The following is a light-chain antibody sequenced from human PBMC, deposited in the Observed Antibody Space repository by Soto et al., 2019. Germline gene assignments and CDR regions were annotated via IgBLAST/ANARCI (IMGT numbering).Light chain of an antibody. CDR3: KQYNTYST. J-gene: IGKJ1*01. CDR1: ENINKW. Sequence: DIQMTHSPSTLSASVLYIVTITFRSSENINKWLAWYQQKPGKAPKVLIYDASGLESGVPSRFSGTGSGTEFTLTISSLQPDDFATYYCKQYNTYSTFGQGTKVDIK. CDR2: DAS. V-gene: IGKV1-5*01.